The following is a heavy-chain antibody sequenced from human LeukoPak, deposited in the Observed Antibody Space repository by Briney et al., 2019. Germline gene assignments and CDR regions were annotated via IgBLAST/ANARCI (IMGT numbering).Heavy chain of an antibody. D-gene: IGHD3-3*01. CDR2: IYYSGSI. Sequence: SSETLSLTCTVSGGSISSYYWSWIRQPAGKGLEWIGYIYYSGSIYYNPSLKSRVTISVDTSKNQFSLKLSSVTAADTAVYYCARGDFWSGIDAFDIWGQGTMVTVSS. CDR1: GGSISSYY. J-gene: IGHJ3*02. CDR3: ARGDFWSGIDAFDI. V-gene: IGHV4-59*06.